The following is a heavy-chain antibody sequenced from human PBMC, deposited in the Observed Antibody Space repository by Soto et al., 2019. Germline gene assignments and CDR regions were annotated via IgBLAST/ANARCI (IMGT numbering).Heavy chain of an antibody. Sequence: QVQLQKWGAGLLKPSETLSLTCAVYGGSFSGYYWSWSRHPPGTGLERIGEINHCGSTNYNPSLKRLVTLSVDPSKNQFSLKLSSVTAADTAVYYCARGLTSGVVVITTFDYWGQGTLVTVSS. CDR3: ARGLTSGVVVITTFDY. CDR2: INHCGST. V-gene: IGHV4-34*01. CDR1: GGSFSGYY. D-gene: IGHD3-22*01. J-gene: IGHJ4*02.